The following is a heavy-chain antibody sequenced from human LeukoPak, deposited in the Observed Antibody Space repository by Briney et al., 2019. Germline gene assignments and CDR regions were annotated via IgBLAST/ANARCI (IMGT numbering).Heavy chain of an antibody. CDR1: GGSINNDY. CDR3: ARDSGYNFDS. J-gene: IGHJ4*02. Sequence: SETLSLTCTVSGGSINNDYWSWVRQPPEKGLEWIGYIYYNGRTTYNPSLASRVTISLDTSKNQFSLNLNSVTAADTAVYYCARDSGYNFDSWGQGTLVTVSS. V-gene: IGHV4-59*01. CDR2: IYYNGRT. D-gene: IGHD5-24*01.